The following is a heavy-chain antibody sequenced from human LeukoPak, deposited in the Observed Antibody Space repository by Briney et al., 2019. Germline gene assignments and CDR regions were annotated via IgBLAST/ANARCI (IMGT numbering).Heavy chain of an antibody. CDR3: ARVFGYYDSSGYPYDY. CDR2: ISAYNGNT. D-gene: IGHD3-22*01. V-gene: IGHV1-18*01. CDR1: GYTFTSYG. J-gene: IGHJ4*02. Sequence: ASVKVSCKASGYTFTSYGISWVRQAPGQGLEWMGWISAYNGNTNYAQKLQGRVTMTTDTSTSTAYMELRSLRSDDTAVYYCARVFGYYDSSGYPYDYWGPGTLVTVSS.